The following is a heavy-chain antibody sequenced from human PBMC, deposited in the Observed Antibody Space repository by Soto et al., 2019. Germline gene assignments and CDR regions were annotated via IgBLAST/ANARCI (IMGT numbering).Heavy chain of an antibody. V-gene: IGHV4-31*03. J-gene: IGHJ4*01. CDR3: ARGGYYYENTGQNAYDY. CDR2: IYYGGST. Sequence: SETLSLTCTVSGGSISSGGYYWSWIRQHPGKGLEWIGYIYYGGSTYYNPSLKSRATISGDTSKNQFSRKLSSVTAADTAVYYCARGGYYYENTGQNAYDYWGQGILVTVSA. D-gene: IGHD3-22*01. CDR1: GGSISSGGYY.